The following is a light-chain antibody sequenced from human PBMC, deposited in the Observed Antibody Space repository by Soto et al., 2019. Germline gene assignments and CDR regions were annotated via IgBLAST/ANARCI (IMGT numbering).Light chain of an antibody. CDR2: ETS. Sequence: EIVLTQSPGTLSLSPGERAIVSCRASRNFGNNYLAWYQQKPGQAPRLLIYETSSRATGIPDRFSGGGSGTDFTLTINRLEPDDFAVYYCQQYGSSPYTFGQGTKLEIK. CDR1: RNFGNNY. J-gene: IGKJ2*01. V-gene: IGKV3-20*01. CDR3: QQYGSSPYT.